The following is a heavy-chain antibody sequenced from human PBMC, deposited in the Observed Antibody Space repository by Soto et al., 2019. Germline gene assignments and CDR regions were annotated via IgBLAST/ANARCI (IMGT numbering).Heavy chain of an antibody. V-gene: IGHV4-31*03. J-gene: IGHJ5*02. CDR1: GGSISSGGYH. CDR2: IYYSGST. CDR3: ARDPTP. Sequence: QVQLQESGPGLVKPSQTLSLTCTVSGGSISSGGYHWSWIRQHPGKGLEWIGYIYYSGSTYYNPSLTSRVTISEDTSKNPFSLKLSSVTAADTAVYYCARDPTPWGQGTLVTVSS.